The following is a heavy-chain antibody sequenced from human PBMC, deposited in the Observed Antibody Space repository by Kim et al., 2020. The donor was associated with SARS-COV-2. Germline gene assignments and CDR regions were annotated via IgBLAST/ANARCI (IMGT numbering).Heavy chain of an antibody. J-gene: IGHJ4*02. D-gene: IGHD3-10*01. CDR3: ARDQLVRGPFDY. Sequence: YADSVKGRFTISRDNAKNSLYLQMNSLRAEDTAVYYCARDQLVRGPFDYWGQGTLVTVSS. V-gene: IGHV3-48*03.